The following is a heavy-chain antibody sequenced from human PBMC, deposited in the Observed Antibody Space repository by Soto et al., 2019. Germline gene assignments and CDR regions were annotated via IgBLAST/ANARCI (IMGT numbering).Heavy chain of an antibody. D-gene: IGHD4-4*01. Sequence: GGSLRLSCAASGFTFSNAWMNWVRQAPGKGLEWVGRIKSKTDGGTTDYAAPVKGRFTISRDDSKNTLYLQMNSLKTEDTAVYYCTARAQNLPPPSNYDDWGQGTLVTVSS. CDR2: IKSKTDGGTT. CDR1: GFTFSNAW. V-gene: IGHV3-15*07. J-gene: IGHJ4*02. CDR3: TARAQNLPPPSNYDD.